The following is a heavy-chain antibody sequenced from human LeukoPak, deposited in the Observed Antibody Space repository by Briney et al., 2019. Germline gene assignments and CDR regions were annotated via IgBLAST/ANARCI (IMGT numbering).Heavy chain of an antibody. CDR2: IYPGDSDT. J-gene: IGHJ4*02. CDR1: GYSFTSYW. V-gene: IGHV5-51*01. D-gene: IGHD3-22*01. CDR3: ARSRTRYYYDSSGYYRDFDY. Sequence: PGESLKISCKGSGYSFTSYWIGWVRQMPGKGLEWMGIIYPGDSDTRYSPSFQGQVTISADQSISTAYLQWSSLKASDTAMYYCARSRTRYYYDSSGYYRDFDYWGQGTLVTVSS.